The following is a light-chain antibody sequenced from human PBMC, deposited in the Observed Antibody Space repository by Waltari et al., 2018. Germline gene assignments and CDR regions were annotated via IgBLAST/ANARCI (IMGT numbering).Light chain of an antibody. V-gene: IGKV1-39*01. CDR2: AAS. CDR1: QSTSRH. Sequence: IQMTKSPSSLSASVGDRVIITCRESQSTSRHLNWYQQKAGKAPKLLIYAASSLQSGVPVRFSGSGSGTDFTLTISSLQPEDFATYYCQQSYSTPRAFGPGTKVDIK. CDR3: QQSYSTPRA. J-gene: IGKJ3*01.